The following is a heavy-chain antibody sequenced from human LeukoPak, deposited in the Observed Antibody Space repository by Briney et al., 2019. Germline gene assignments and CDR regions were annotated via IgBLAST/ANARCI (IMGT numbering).Heavy chain of an antibody. J-gene: IGHJ4*02. CDR1: GFTFSSYG. CDR2: IWYDGSSK. CDR3: ARAINYYDSSGLDY. D-gene: IGHD3-22*01. V-gene: IGHV3-33*08. Sequence: GGSLRLSCAASGFTFSSYGMHWVRQAPGKGLEWVAVIWYDGSSKYYADSVKGRFTISRDNSKNTLYLQMNSLRAEDTAVYYCARAINYYDSSGLDYWGQGTLVTVSS.